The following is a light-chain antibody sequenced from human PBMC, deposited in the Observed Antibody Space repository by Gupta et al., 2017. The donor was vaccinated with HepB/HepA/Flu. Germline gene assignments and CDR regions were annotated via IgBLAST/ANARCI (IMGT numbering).Light chain of an antibody. CDR3: SSFRTGSTLVV. CDR2: DVS. V-gene: IGLV2-14*03. CDR1: SSDVGGFNS. J-gene: IGLJ2*01. Sequence: QSALTQPASVYGSPGQSITISCTGSSSDVGGFNSVSWYQQYPGRAPKLLIYDVSNRPSGVSYRFSGSKSGNTASLTISGLQAEDDADYYCSSFRTGSTLVVFGGGTKVTVL.